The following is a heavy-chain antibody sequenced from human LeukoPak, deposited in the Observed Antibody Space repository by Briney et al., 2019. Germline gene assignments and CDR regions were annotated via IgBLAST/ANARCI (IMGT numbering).Heavy chain of an antibody. V-gene: IGHV3-23*01. CDR3: AKDHSQAKYSITWKFDP. CDR2: ISGSGGST. J-gene: IGHJ5*02. D-gene: IGHD6-13*01. CDR1: GFTFSSYW. Sequence: GGSLRLSCAASGFTFSSYWMTWVRQAPGKGLEWVSVISGSGGSTYHADSVKGRFTISRDNSKNTLYLQMNSLRAEDTALYYCAKDHSQAKYSITWKFDPWGQGTLVTVSS.